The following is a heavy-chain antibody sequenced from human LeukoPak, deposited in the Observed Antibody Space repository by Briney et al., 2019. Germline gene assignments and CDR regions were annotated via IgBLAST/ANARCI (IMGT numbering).Heavy chain of an antibody. CDR2: ISGSGGST. Sequence: PGGSLRLSCAASGFTFSSYCMSWVRQAPGKGLEWVSAISGSGGSTYYTDSVKGRFTLSRDNSKNTLYLQMNSLRAEDTAVYYCAKDTYSSSWYGYWGQGTLVTVSS. CDR3: AKDTYSSSWYGY. D-gene: IGHD6-13*01. CDR1: GFTFSSYC. J-gene: IGHJ4*02. V-gene: IGHV3-23*01.